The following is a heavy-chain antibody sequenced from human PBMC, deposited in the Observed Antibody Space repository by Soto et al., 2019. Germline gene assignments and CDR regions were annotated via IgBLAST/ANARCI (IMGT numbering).Heavy chain of an antibody. CDR2: IYYRGST. J-gene: IGHJ4*02. V-gene: IGHV4-39*07. Sequence: SETLSLTCTVSGDSISSSNYYWGWIRQPPGKGLEWIGSIYYRGSTYYNPSLKSRVTISVDTSKNQFSLRLTSVTAADTAVYYCARDAHDNRDYYYYPDYWGQGTLVTVSS. CDR1: GDSISSSNYY. CDR3: ARDAHDNRDYYYYPDY. D-gene: IGHD3-22*01.